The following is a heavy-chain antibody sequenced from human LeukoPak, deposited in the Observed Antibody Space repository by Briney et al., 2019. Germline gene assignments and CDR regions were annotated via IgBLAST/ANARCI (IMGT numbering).Heavy chain of an antibody. CDR2: MRHDGSNI. CDR3: AKTGFQWGDYFYYMDV. CDR1: GFTFSNYA. Sequence: GGSLRLSCAASGFTFSNYAMHWVRQAPGKGLGWVAFMRHDGSNIYYADSVEGRFTISRDNSKNTLYLQMNSLIAEDTAVYYCAKTGFQWGDYFYYMDVWGKGTTVTVSS. D-gene: IGHD1-14*01. V-gene: IGHV3-30*02. J-gene: IGHJ6*03.